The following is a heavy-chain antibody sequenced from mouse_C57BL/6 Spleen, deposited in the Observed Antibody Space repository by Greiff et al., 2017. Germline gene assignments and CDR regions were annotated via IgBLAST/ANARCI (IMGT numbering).Heavy chain of an antibody. D-gene: IGHD2-12*01. CDR1: GYTFTDYN. J-gene: IGHJ3*01. V-gene: IGHV1-18*01. Sequence: VQLQQSGPELVKPGASVKIPCKASGYTFTDYNMDWVKQSHGKSLEWIGDINPNNGGTIYNQKFKGKATLTVDKSSSTASRERSSRTSDDTAVYYCARSDDDYYSGPEFGDGGQGTMVTVSA. CDR2: INPNNGGT. CDR3: ARSDDDYYSGPEFGD.